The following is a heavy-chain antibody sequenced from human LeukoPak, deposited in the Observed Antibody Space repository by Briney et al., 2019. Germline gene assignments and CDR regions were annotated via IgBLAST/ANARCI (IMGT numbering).Heavy chain of an antibody. Sequence: SVKVSCKASGGTFSSYAISWVRQAPGQGLEWMGGIIPIFGTANYAQKFQGRVTITADESTSTAYMELSSLRSEDTAVYYCAREMTTVTTFLNYYYMDVWGKGTRVTVSS. V-gene: IGHV1-69*13. J-gene: IGHJ6*03. CDR1: GGTFSSYA. CDR2: IIPIFGTA. D-gene: IGHD4-17*01. CDR3: AREMTTVTTFLNYYYMDV.